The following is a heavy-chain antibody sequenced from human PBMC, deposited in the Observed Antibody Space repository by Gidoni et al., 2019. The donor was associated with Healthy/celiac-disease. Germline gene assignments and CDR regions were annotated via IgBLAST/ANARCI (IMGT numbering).Heavy chain of an antibody. J-gene: IGHJ2*01. CDR1: GFTFSSYG. CDR2: ISYDGSNK. V-gene: IGHV3-30*18. D-gene: IGHD3-22*01. Sequence: QVQLVESGGGVVQPGRSLRLSCAASGFTFSSYGMHWVRQAPGKGLEWVAVISYDGSNKYYADSVKGRFTISRDNSKNTLYLQMNSLRAEDTAVYYCAKLLLDYYDSSGYLDHRYFDLWGRGTLVTVSS. CDR3: AKLLLDYYDSSGYLDHRYFDL.